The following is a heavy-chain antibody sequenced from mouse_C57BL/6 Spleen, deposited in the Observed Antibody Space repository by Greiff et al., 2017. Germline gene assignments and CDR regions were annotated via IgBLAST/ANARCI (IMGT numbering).Heavy chain of an antibody. V-gene: IGHV1-55*01. CDR2: IYPGSGST. CDR1: GYTFTSYW. CDR3: ARDGYYVRGAMDY. J-gene: IGHJ4*01. D-gene: IGHD2-3*01. Sequence: QVQLQQPGAELVKPGASVKMSCKASGYTFTSYWITWVKQRPGQGLEWIGDIYPGSGSTNYNEKFKSKATLTVDTSSSTAYMQLSSLTSEDSAVYYCARDGYYVRGAMDYWGQGTSVTVSS.